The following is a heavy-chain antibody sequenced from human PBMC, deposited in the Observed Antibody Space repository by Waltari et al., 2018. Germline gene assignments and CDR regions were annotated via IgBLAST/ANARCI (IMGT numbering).Heavy chain of an antibody. CDR1: GDFLSDDH. Sequence: HVQLQESGPGLVKPSATLSLTCTVSGDFLSDDHVTWLRQAPGKGLEWIAYLRNTGSTKRNPSLESRVTISADTSKKQFTLRLTSVTAADTAVYYCARLPTKYYDSLGWGFFDQWGQGILVTVSS. J-gene: IGHJ4*02. CDR2: LRNTGST. D-gene: IGHD3-22*01. CDR3: ARLPTKYYDSLGWGFFDQ. V-gene: IGHV4-59*08.